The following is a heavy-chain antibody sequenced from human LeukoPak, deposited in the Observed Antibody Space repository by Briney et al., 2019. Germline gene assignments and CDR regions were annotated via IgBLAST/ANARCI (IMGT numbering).Heavy chain of an antibody. V-gene: IGHV3-20*04. CDR1: GFTFDDYG. CDR3: AKDSCSSTSCRYYFDY. J-gene: IGHJ4*02. D-gene: IGHD2-2*01. Sequence: GGSLRLSCAASGFTFDDYGMSWVRQAPGKGLEWVSGINWNGGSTGYADSVKGRFTISRDNAKNSLYLQMNSLRAEDTAVYYCAKDSCSSTSCRYYFDYWGQGTLVTVSS. CDR2: INWNGGST.